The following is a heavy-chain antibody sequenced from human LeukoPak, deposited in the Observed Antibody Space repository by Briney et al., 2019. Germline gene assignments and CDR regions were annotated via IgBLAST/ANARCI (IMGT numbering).Heavy chain of an antibody. CDR3: AKEGARWEPSFSAFDI. CDR2: IYYSGSM. CDR1: GVSISSTSYY. D-gene: IGHD1-26*01. J-gene: IGHJ3*02. V-gene: IGHV4-39*07. Sequence: SETLSLTCSVSGVSISSTSYYWGWIRQPPGKGLEWIGSIYYSGSMYYNPSLKSRVTISLDTSKNQFSLKLSSVTAADTAVYYCAKEGARWEPSFSAFDIWGQGTMVTVSS.